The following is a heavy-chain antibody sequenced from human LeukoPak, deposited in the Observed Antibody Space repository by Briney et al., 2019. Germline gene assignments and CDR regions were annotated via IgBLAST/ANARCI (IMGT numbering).Heavy chain of an antibody. D-gene: IGHD4-23*01. CDR1: GLDVSVNY. J-gene: IGHJ4*02. CDR3: ARDFGGLDY. V-gene: IGHV3-66*02. CDR2: IYSGGNT. Sequence: GGSLRLSCAASGLDVSVNYMTWVRQAPGKGLEWVSVIYSGGNTYYADSVKGRFTISRDSAKNTLYLQMNSLRPEDTAVYFCARDFGGLDYWGQGTLVTVSS.